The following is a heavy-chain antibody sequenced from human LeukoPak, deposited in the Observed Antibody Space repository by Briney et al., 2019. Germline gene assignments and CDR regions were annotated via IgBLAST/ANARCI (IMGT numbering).Heavy chain of an antibody. J-gene: IGHJ4*02. CDR1: GFSFSSSW. Sequence: PGGSLRLSCAASGFSFSSSWMHWVRQAPGKGLVWVSRMNSDGSIITYADSVKGRFTTTRDNAKGTLFLQMNSLRADDTGVYFCARDAHSSSWTWGQGTLVTVSS. CDR3: ARDAHSSSWT. V-gene: IGHV3-74*03. D-gene: IGHD6-13*01. CDR2: MNSDGSII.